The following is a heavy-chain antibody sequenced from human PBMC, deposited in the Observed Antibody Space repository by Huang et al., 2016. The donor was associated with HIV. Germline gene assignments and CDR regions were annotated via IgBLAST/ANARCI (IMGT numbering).Heavy chain of an antibody. V-gene: IGHV4-30-4*08. D-gene: IGHD3-22*01. CDR2: IHYSGNT. Sequence: QVQLQESGPGLVKPSQTLSLTCTVSGGSVSSRNSYWAWIRQPPGKGLEWIGYIHYSGNTFYNPSLKRRLTISLHTSKNHFSLHLASVTAADTAVYFCARAIPRGHYDSSGYFGFDYWGQGSLVTVSS. CDR3: ARAIPRGHYDSSGYFGFDY. CDR1: GGSVSSRNSY. J-gene: IGHJ4*02.